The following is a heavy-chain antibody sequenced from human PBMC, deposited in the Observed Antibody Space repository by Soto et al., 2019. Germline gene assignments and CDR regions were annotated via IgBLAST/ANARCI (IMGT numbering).Heavy chain of an antibody. CDR3: ARGPTLDY. CDR2: IRNKAKSYSI. Sequence: GGSLRLSCAASGFIFSDHYMEWVRQAPGKGLEWVARIRNKAKSYSIEYAASVKGRFTISRDDSKNSVYLQMNSLKIEDAAVYYCARGPTLDYWGQGTLVTVSS. V-gene: IGHV3-72*01. CDR1: GFIFSDHY. J-gene: IGHJ4*02.